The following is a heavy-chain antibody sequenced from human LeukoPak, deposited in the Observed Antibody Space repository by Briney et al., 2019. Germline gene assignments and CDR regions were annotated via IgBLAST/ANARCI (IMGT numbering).Heavy chain of an antibody. CDR3: VKERFNTGHHYAIEN. J-gene: IGHJ4*02. D-gene: IGHD3-22*01. Sequence: PGGPLRLSCAASGFTFSSFAMARVRQAPGHGLEWISSISGPGDIVHYADSVQGRFTISRDNSDNILHLQMNSLRAEDTARYYCVKERFNTGHHYAIENWGQGALVTVSS. CDR1: GFTFSSFA. V-gene: IGHV3-23*01. CDR2: ISGPGDIV.